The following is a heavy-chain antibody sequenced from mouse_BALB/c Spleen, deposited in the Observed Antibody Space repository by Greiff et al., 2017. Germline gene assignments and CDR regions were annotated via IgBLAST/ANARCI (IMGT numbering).Heavy chain of an antibody. Sequence: EVQLVESGGGLVKPGGSLKLSCAASGFTFSDYYMYWVRQTPEKRLEWVATISDGGSYTYYPDSVKGRFTISRDNAKNNLYLQMSSLKSEDTAMYYCARGRGPFAYWGQGTLVTVSA. CDR2: ISDGGSYT. V-gene: IGHV5-4*02. CDR3: ARGRGPFAY. J-gene: IGHJ3*01. CDR1: GFTFSDYY.